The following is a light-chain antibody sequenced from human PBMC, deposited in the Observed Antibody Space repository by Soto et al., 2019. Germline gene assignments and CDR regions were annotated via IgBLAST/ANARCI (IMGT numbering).Light chain of an antibody. CDR3: QQYNHWPPIT. V-gene: IGKV3D-15*01. J-gene: IGKJ5*01. Sequence: EIVLTQSPDTLSVSPGERATLSCRASQSISRTLAWYQQKSGQPPRLLIYDASTRATGFPARFSGSGSGTEFTLTIRSLQSEDFAVYYCQQYNHWPPITFGQGTRLEIK. CDR1: QSISRT. CDR2: DAS.